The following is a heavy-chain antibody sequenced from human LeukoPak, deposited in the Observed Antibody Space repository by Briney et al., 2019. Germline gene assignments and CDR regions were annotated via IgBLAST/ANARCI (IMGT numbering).Heavy chain of an antibody. CDR3: ARGRSSTSTFDAFDI. D-gene: IGHD2-2*01. Sequence: PGGPLRLSCAASEFTFSSYSMKWVRQAPGKGLEWVSSISSSSSYIYYADSVKGRFTISRDNAKNSLYLQMNSLRAEDTAVYYCARGRSSTSTFDAFDIWGQGTMVTVSS. CDR1: EFTFSSYS. J-gene: IGHJ3*02. CDR2: ISSSSSYI. V-gene: IGHV3-21*01.